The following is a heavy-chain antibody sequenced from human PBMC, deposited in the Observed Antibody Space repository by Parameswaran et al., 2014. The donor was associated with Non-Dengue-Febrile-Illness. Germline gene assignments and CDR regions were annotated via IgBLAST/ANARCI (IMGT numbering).Heavy chain of an antibody. CDR3: ARQTRIAAAGTRPGYYYYYMDV. J-gene: IGHJ6*03. Sequence: VRQMPGKGLEWMGRIDPSDSYTNYSPSFQGHVTISADKSISTAYLQWSTLKASDTAMYYCARQTRIAAAGTRPGYYYYYMDVWGKGTTVTVSS. CDR2: IDPSDSYT. D-gene: IGHD6-13*01. V-gene: IGHV5-10-1*01.